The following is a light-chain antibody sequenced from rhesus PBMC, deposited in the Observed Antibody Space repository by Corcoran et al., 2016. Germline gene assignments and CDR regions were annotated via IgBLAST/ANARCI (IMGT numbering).Light chain of an antibody. J-gene: IGLJ1*01. Sequence: QAALTQPPSVSGSPGQSVTISCTGTSSDVGGYNYVSWYQQHPGKAPKLMIYDVSKRPSGVSDRFSGSKSGNTASLTISGLQAEDEADYYCSSYAGSNTFTFGAGTRLTV. CDR1: SSDVGGYNY. CDR2: DVS. CDR3: SSYAGSNTFT. V-gene: IGLV2-23*01.